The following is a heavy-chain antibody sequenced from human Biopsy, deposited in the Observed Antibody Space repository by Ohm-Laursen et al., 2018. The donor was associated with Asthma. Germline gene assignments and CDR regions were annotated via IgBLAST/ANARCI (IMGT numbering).Heavy chain of an antibody. D-gene: IGHD2-21*02. J-gene: IGHJ4*02. Sequence: GTLSLTCIVSGGSINNFYWSWIRQPPGKGLESIGHVYYSGSTNYNPSLKSRVTISIDASKNQFSLKLTSVTAADTAVYYCARGVDRVTGLLDHFDSWGQGTLATVSS. CDR3: ARGVDRVTGLLDHFDS. CDR2: VYYSGST. V-gene: IGHV4-59*01. CDR1: GGSINNFY.